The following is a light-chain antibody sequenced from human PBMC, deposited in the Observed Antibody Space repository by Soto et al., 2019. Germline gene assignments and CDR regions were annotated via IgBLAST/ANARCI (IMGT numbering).Light chain of an antibody. J-gene: IGKJ1*01. V-gene: IGKV3-15*01. CDR1: HSVGST. Sequence: ASHSVGSTLAWYQQKPGQAPRLLMFDTSTRATGIPAKFSGSGSGTVFTFPLSRPHSLKCAVYYYQHYCTCAGTVGRGTKVDIK. CDR2: DTS. CDR3: QHYCTCAGT.